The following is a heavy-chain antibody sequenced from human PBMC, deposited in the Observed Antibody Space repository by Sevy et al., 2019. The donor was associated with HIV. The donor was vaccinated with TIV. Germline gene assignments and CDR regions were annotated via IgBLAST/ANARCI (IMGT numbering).Heavy chain of an antibody. CDR1: GFSFGSYS. Sequence: GGSLRLSCAASGFSFGSYSMNWVRQAPGKGLEWASSISSSSSYIYYTDSVKGRFTISRDNAKNSLYLQMNSLRAEDTAVYYCARWDADRRWYFDYWGQGTLVTVSS. CDR3: ARWDADRRWYFDY. V-gene: IGHV3-21*01. CDR2: ISSSSSYI. J-gene: IGHJ4*02. D-gene: IGHD1-26*01.